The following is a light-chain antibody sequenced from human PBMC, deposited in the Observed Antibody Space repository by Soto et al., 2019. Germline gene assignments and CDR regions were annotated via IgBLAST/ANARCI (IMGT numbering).Light chain of an antibody. J-gene: IGKJ5*01. CDR1: QNINNY. CDR3: QQSYSTLIT. Sequence: DIQMTQSPSSLSASIGDRVTITCRASQNINNYLNWYQQKPGKAPKLLIYGASSLPSGVPSRFSGSGSGTDFTLTISSLQPEDFATYYCQQSYSTLITFGQGTRLEIK. V-gene: IGKV1-39*01. CDR2: GAS.